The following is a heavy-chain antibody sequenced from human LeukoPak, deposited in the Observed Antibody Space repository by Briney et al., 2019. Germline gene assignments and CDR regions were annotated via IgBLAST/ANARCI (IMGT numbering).Heavy chain of an antibody. Sequence: SETLSLTCTVSGGSISGYHWSWIRQPPGKGLEWIGYIYYSGSTYYNPSLKSRVTISVDTSKNQFSLKLSSVTAADTAVYYCARAYLWELLWFDPWGQGTLVTVSS. CDR2: IYYSGST. D-gene: IGHD3-10*01. CDR1: GGSISGYH. J-gene: IGHJ5*02. V-gene: IGHV4-30-4*08. CDR3: ARAYLWELLWFDP.